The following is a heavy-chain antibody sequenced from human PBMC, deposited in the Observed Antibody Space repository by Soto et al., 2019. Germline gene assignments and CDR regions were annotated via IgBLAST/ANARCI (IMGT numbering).Heavy chain of an antibody. D-gene: IGHD3-10*01. J-gene: IGHJ4*02. CDR2: IYSGGYT. CDR3: GARPGGGGY. V-gene: IGHV3-53*01. CDR1: GFTVSNNY. Sequence: EVQLVESGGGLIQPGGSLRLSCAVSGFTVSNNYMSWVRQAPGKGLEGVSVIYSGGYTAYGDSVKGRFTISRDNSKNHLILQKNTPNADATAGYYWGARPGGGGYWGQGTLVTVSS.